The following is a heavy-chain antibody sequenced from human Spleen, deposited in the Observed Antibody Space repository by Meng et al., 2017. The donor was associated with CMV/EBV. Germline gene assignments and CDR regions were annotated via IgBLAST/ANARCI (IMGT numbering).Heavy chain of an antibody. J-gene: IGHJ4*02. V-gene: IGHV1-18*01. Sequence: SCKASGYTFIDYYLTWLRQAPGQGLEWIGWISGYNGTTNYAQKVQGRVTMTTDTSTSTAYMELRSLRSDDTAVYYCARRMYRGGNDYWGQGTLVTVSS. D-gene: IGHD6-19*01. CDR2: ISGYNGTT. CDR3: ARRMYRGGNDY. CDR1: GYTFIDYY.